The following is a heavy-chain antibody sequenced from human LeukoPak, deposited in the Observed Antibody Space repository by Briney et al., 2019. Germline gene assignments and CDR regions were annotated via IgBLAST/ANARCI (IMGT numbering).Heavy chain of an antibody. D-gene: IGHD3-3*01. J-gene: IGHJ3*02. CDR2: MNPNSGNT. V-gene: IGHV1-8*01. CDR3: AKDFRFWSGYFDAFDI. CDR1: GYTFTSYD. Sequence: ASVKVSCKASGYTFTSYDINWVRQATGQGLEWMGWMNPNSGNTGYAQKFQGRVTMTRNTSISTAYMELSSLRSEDTAVYYCAKDFRFWSGYFDAFDIWGQGTMVTVSS.